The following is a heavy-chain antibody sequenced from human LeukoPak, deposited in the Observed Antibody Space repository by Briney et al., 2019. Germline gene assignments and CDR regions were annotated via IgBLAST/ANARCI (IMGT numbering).Heavy chain of an antibody. CDR3: ASYGDHFDY. Sequence: SETLSLTCAVYGGSFSGCYWSWIRQPPGKGLEWIGEINHSGSTNYNPSLKSRVTISVDTSKNQFSLKLSSVTAADTAVYYCASYGDHFDYWGQGTLVTVSS. V-gene: IGHV4-34*01. D-gene: IGHD4-17*01. CDR2: INHSGST. J-gene: IGHJ4*02. CDR1: GGSFSGCY.